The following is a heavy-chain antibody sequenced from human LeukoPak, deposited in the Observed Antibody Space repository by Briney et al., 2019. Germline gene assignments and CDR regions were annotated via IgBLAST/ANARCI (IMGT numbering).Heavy chain of an antibody. J-gene: IGHJ4*02. V-gene: IGHV5-51*01. D-gene: IGHD3-22*01. CDR2: IYPGDSDT. CDR3: ARHKPGHYDSSGYYTY. Sequence: GESLNVSCKGSGYSFTTYCIGWVRQMPGKGLEWMGIIYPGDSDTRYSPAFQGLVTISADKSINTAYLQWSSLKASDTAMYYCARHKPGHYDSSGYYTYWGQGTLVTVCS. CDR1: GYSFTTYC.